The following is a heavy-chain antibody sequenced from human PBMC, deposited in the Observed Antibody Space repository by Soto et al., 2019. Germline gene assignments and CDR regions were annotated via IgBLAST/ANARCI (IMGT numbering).Heavy chain of an antibody. Sequence: EVQLVESGGGLVKPGGSLRLSCAASGFTFSNAWMNWVRQAPGKVLEWVGRIKSKTDGGTTDYAAPVKGRFTISRDDSKNTLYLKMTSPTTEDAAVYYCTTAVGYDFWSGYYSEPGMDVWGQGTTVTVSS. V-gene: IGHV3-15*07. CDR1: GFTFSNAW. CDR2: IKSKTDGGTT. CDR3: TTAVGYDFWSGYYSEPGMDV. J-gene: IGHJ6*02. D-gene: IGHD3-3*01.